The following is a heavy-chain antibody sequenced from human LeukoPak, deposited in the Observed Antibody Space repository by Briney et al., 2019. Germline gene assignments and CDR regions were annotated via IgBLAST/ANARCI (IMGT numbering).Heavy chain of an antibody. D-gene: IGHD6-19*01. CDR2: IIPIFGTA. CDR1: GYTFTSYG. J-gene: IGHJ4*02. Sequence: GASVKVSCKASGYTFTSYGISWVRQAPGQGLEWMGGIIPIFGTANYAQKFQGRVTITADESTSTAYMELSSLRSEDTAVYYCARVGRGSGWYDVDYWGQGTLVTVSS. CDR3: ARVGRGSGWYDVDY. V-gene: IGHV1-69*13.